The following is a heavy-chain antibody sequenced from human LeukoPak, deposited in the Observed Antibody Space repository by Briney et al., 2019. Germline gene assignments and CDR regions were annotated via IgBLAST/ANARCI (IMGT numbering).Heavy chain of an antibody. CDR3: AREASQQAGYFDY. J-gene: IGHJ4*02. CDR2: IYYSGST. D-gene: IGHD6-13*01. CDR1: GGSISSSSYY. V-gene: IGHV4-39*07. Sequence: SETVSLTCTVSGGSISSSSYYWGWIRQPPGKGLEWIGSIYYSGSTYYNPSLKSRVTISVDTSKNQFSLKLSSVTAADTAVYYCAREASQQAGYFDYWGQGTLVTVSS.